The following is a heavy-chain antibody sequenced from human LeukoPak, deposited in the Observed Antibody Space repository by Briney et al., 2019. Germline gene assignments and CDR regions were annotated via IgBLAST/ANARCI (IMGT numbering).Heavy chain of an antibody. V-gene: IGHV3-30*02. D-gene: IGHD3-22*01. Sequence: PGGSLRLSCAASGFTFSSYGMHWVRQAPGKGLEWVAFIRYDGSNKYYADSVKGRFTISRDNSKNTLYLQMNSLRAEDTAVYYCAKDLLYYDSSGYYDYWGQGTLVTVSS. CDR3: AKDLLYYDSSGYYDY. CDR2: IRYDGSNK. J-gene: IGHJ4*02. CDR1: GFTFSSYG.